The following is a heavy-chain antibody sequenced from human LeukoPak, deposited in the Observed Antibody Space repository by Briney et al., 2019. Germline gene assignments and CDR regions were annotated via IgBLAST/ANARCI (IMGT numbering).Heavy chain of an antibody. D-gene: IGHD5-24*01. V-gene: IGHV4-4*09. CDR3: ARLNYRGGEALHFDY. J-gene: IGHJ4*02. CDR2: IYSDGTT. Sequence: SETLSLTCSVSGGSLTNYYWGWVRQPPGKGLEYIGYIYSDGTTNYNPSLKSRVNVSLDTSRTHFSLRLSFVTAADTAVYFCARLNYRGGEALHFDYWGQGTLVAVSP. CDR1: GGSLTNYY.